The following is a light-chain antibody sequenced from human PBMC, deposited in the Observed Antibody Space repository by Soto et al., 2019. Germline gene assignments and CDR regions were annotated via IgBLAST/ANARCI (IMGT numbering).Light chain of an antibody. Sequence: QSVLTQPPSVSGAPGQRVTISCTGSSSNIGAGYDVHWYQQLPGTAPKLLIYGNSNRPSGVPDRFSGSKSGTSASLAITGLQAENEADYYCQSYDSSLSVYVFGTGTQLTAL. J-gene: IGLJ1*01. V-gene: IGLV1-40*01. CDR3: QSYDSSLSVYV. CDR2: GNS. CDR1: SSNIGAGYD.